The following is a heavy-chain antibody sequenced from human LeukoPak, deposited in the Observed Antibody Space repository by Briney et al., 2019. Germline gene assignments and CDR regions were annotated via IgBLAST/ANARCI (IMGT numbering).Heavy chain of an antibody. V-gene: IGHV4-34*01. CDR1: GGSFSGYY. Sequence: SETLSLTCGVYGGSFSGYYWSWTRQPPGKGLEWIGEINHGGSTNYNPSLKSRVTISVDTSMNHFSLNLTSMTAADTAVYYCARDGYSGNDGLWGQGTLVTVSS. CDR3: ARDGYSGNDGL. D-gene: IGHD5-12*01. J-gene: IGHJ4*02. CDR2: INHGGST.